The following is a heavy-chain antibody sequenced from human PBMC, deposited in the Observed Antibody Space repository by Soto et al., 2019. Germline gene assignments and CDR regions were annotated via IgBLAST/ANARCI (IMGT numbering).Heavy chain of an antibody. CDR2: LYTGGST. Sequence: VHLVESGGGLIQPGGSLRLSCVASGFSVTSNYMTWVRQAPGKGLEWVSILYTGGSTYYSDSVKGRSTISRDTSKNTVFLQLNSLRAEDTAIYYCARATRYFGSFDSWGQGTLVSVAS. V-gene: IGHV3-53*01. CDR3: ARATRYFGSFDS. CDR1: GFSVTSNY. J-gene: IGHJ4*02. D-gene: IGHD2-2*01.